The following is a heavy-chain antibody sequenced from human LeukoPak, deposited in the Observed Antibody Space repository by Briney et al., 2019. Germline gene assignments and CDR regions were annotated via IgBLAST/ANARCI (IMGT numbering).Heavy chain of an antibody. Sequence: VASVKVSCKASGYTFTSYDINWVRQATGQGLEWMGWMNPNSGNTGYAQKFQGRVTMTRNTSISTAYMELSSLRSEDTAVYYCARVSMDTAMVTYYYYYYYMDVWGKGTTVTVSS. V-gene: IGHV1-8*01. D-gene: IGHD5-18*01. J-gene: IGHJ6*03. CDR2: MNPNSGNT. CDR3: ARVSMDTAMVTYYYYYYYMDV. CDR1: GYTFTSYD.